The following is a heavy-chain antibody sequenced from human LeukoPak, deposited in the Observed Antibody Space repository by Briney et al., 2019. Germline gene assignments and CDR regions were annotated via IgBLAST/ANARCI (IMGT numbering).Heavy chain of an antibody. CDR3: ARDYDSSGLLPGYFDY. CDR1: GYTFPNFG. V-gene: IGHV1-2*02. Sequence: ASVKVSCKASGYTFPNFGITWVRHAPGQGLEWMGWINPNSGGTNYAQKFQGRVTMTRDTSISTAYMELSRLRSDDTAVYYCARDYDSSGLLPGYFDYWGQGTLVTVSS. D-gene: IGHD3-22*01. J-gene: IGHJ4*02. CDR2: INPNSGGT.